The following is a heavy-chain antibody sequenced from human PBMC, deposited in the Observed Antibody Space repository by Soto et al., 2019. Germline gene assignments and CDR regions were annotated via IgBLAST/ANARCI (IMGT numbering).Heavy chain of an antibody. D-gene: IGHD6-19*01. J-gene: IGHJ3*02. CDR1: GYTLTELS. V-gene: IGHV1-24*01. CDR2: FDPEDGET. CDR3: ATGISANDAFDI. Sequence: GASGKVSCKVSGYTLTELSMHWVRQAPGKGLEWMGGFDPEDGETIYAQKFQGRVTMTEDTSTDTAYMELSSLRSEDTAVYYCATGISANDAFDIWGQGTMVTV.